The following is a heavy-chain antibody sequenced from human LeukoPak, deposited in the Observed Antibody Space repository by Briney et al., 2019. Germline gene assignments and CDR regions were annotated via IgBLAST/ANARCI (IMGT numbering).Heavy chain of an antibody. D-gene: IGHD3-22*01. CDR1: GFTFNTYA. J-gene: IGHJ4*02. CDR3: AKGPEKGYYYDSSGYFPGDY. CDR2: ISGSGGST. V-gene: IGHV3-23*01. Sequence: PGGSLRLSCAASGFTFNTYAMSWVRQAPGKGLEWVSAISGSGGSTYYADSVKGRFTISRDNSKNTLYLQMNSLRAEDTAVYYCAKGPEKGYYYDSSGYFPGDYWGQGTLVTVSS.